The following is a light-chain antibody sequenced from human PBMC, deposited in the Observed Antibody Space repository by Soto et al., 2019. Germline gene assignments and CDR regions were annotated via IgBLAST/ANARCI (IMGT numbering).Light chain of an antibody. CDR1: QGISSY. J-gene: IGKJ1*01. V-gene: IGKV1-9*01. Sequence: DIQLTQSPSFLSASVGDRGTITCRASQGISSYLAWYQQRPGKAPKLLIYGASSLESGVPPRFSGDGSGTEFTLTISSLQRDDFGIYYCQQYSRLWSFGQGTKVDI. CDR3: QQYSRLWS. CDR2: GAS.